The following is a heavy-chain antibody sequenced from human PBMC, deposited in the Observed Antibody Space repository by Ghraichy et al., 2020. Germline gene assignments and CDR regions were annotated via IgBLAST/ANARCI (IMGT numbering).Heavy chain of an antibody. D-gene: IGHD1-26*01. J-gene: IGHJ4*02. V-gene: IGHV3-23*01. CDR2: ISSSGDSP. CDR3: AKDRVVGSVGYYFDY. CDR1: GFTFSTYA. Sequence: GGSLRLSCAASGFTFSTYAMNWVRQAPGKGLEWVSSISSSGDSPFYADSVKGRFTVSRDNSKNTLFLQMNSLRAEDTALYYCAKDRVVGSVGYYFDYWGQGALVSVSS.